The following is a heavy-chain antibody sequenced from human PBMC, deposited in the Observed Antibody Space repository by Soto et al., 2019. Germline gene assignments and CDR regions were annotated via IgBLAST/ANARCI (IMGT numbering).Heavy chain of an antibody. CDR1: GFTFSSYG. Sequence: VGSLRLSCAASGFTFSSYGMHWVRQAPGKGLEWVAVISYDGSNKYYADSVKGRFTISRDNSKNTLYLQMNSLRAEDTAVYYCAKDSIPYYYYYGMDVWGQGTTVTVSS. J-gene: IGHJ6*02. CDR2: ISYDGSNK. CDR3: AKDSIPYYYYYGMDV. D-gene: IGHD2-2*02. V-gene: IGHV3-30*18.